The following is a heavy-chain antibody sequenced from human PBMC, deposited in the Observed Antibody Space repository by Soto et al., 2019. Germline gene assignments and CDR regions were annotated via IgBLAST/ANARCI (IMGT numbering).Heavy chain of an antibody. J-gene: IGHJ4*02. CDR3: ARDHHGDYSSDY. CDR1: GYTFTAHA. Sequence: ASVKVSCKASGYTFTAHAMHWVRQAPGQGLEWMGWINTGKGDTKYSQKFQGRITITRDTSTSTAYMELRSLKSDDTAVYYCARDHHGDYSSDYWGQGTLVTVSS. V-gene: IGHV1-3*04. D-gene: IGHD2-21*02. CDR2: INTGKGDT.